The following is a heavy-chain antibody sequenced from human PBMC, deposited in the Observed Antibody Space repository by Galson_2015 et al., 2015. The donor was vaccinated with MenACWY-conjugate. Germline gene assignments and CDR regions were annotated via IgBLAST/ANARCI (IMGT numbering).Heavy chain of an antibody. V-gene: IGHV5-51*01. CDR3: ASLPPGVRSMDI. Sequence: QSGAEVKKPGESLKISCTGTGYSFRTYWIGWVRQMPGKGLEWMGIINPGDSNTRYSPSFQGQVTISADKSISTAYLQWSSLKASDAAMYYCASLPPGVRSMDICGQLTTVTVSS. D-gene: IGHD2-8*01. CDR1: GYSFRTYW. CDR2: INPGDSNT. J-gene: IGHJ6*02.